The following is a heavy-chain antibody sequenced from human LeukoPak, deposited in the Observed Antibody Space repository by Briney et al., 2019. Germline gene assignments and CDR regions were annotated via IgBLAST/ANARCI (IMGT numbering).Heavy chain of an antibody. CDR1: GFTFSHYT. CDR2: ISYDGGNK. CDR3: ARGHYYGSGSYYKGGFDY. J-gene: IGHJ4*02. V-gene: IGHV3-30*01. Sequence: GGSLRLSCAAPGFTFSHYTMHWVRQAPGSGLEWVALISYDGGNKNYADSVKGRFTISRDNSKNTMYLHMNRLRAEDTAIYFCARGHYYGSGSYYKGGFDYWGQGNLVTVSS. D-gene: IGHD3-10*01.